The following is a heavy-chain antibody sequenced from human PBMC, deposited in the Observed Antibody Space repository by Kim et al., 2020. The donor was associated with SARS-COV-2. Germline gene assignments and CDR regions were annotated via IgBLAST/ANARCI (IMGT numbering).Heavy chain of an antibody. J-gene: IGHJ4*02. CDR3: ARDLGRGAAAGHFDY. CDR1: GFTVSSNY. CDR2: IYSGGST. D-gene: IGHD6-13*01. V-gene: IGHV3-53*01. Sequence: GGSLRLSCAASGFTVSSNYMSWVRQAPGKGLEWVSVIYSGGSTYYADSVKGRFTISRDNSKNTLYLQMNSLRAEDTAVYYCARDLGRGAAAGHFDYWGQGTLVTVSS.